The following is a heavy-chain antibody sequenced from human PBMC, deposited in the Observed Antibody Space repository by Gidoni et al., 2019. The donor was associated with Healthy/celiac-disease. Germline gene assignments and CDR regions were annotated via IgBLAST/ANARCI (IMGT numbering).Heavy chain of an antibody. D-gene: IGHD3-22*01. Sequence: QVQLQQWGAGLLKPSETLSLTCAVYGGSFSGYYWSWIRQPPGKGLEWIGEINHSGSTNYNPSLKSRVTISVDTSKNQFSLKLSSVTAADTAVYYCARGPNYYDSSGYYREWGQGTLVTVSS. J-gene: IGHJ4*02. CDR3: ARGPNYYDSSGYYRE. V-gene: IGHV4-34*01. CDR1: GGSFSGYY. CDR2: INHSGST.